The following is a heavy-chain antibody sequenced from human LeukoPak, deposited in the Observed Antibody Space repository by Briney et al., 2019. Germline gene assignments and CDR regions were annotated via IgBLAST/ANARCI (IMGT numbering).Heavy chain of an antibody. CDR2: INPNSGGT. D-gene: IGHD3-3*01. CDR1: GYTFTGYY. CDR3: ARVLDFWSGYGDY. J-gene: IGHJ4*02. Sequence: ASVKVSCKASGYTFTGYYMHWVRQAPGQGLEWMGWINPNSGGTNYAQKFQGRVTMTRDTSISTAYMELGRLRSDDTAVYYCARVLDFWSGYGDYWGQGTLVTVSS. V-gene: IGHV1-2*02.